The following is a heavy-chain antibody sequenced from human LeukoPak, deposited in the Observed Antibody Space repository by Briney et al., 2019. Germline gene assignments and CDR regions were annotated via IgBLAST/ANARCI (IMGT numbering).Heavy chain of an antibody. CDR3: ARRPIYYDILTGYHSGGWFDP. CDR2: IYYSGST. CDR1: GGSISSSSYY. Sequence: SETLSLTCTVSGGSISSSSYYWGWIRQPPGKGLEWIGSIYYSGSTYYNPSLKSRVTISVDTSKNQFSLKLSSVTAADTAVYYCARRPIYYDILTGYHSGGWFDPWGQGTLVTVSS. D-gene: IGHD3-9*01. V-gene: IGHV4-39*01. J-gene: IGHJ5*02.